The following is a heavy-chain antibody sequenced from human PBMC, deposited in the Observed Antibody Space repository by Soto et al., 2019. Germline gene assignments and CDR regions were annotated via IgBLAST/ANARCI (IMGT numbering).Heavy chain of an antibody. Sequence: ASVKVSCKASGYTFISYGISWVRQAPGQGLEWMGWISAYNGNTNYAQKLQGRVTMTTDTSTSTAYMELRSLRSDDAAVYYCAREGYCSSTSCYSAFDYWGLGTLVTVSS. CDR1: GYTFISYG. CDR3: AREGYCSSTSCYSAFDY. V-gene: IGHV1-18*04. D-gene: IGHD2-2*01. CDR2: ISAYNGNT. J-gene: IGHJ4*02.